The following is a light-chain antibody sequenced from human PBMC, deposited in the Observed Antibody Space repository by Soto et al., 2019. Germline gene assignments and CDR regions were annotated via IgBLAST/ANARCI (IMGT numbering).Light chain of an antibody. Sequence: SVSTRSPGTLCLSPGERATLSCPARQSVSSSYLAWYQQKPGQAPRLLIYGATTRATGIPARFSGSGSGTEFTLTISSLESEDFAVYYCQQYGSSPLTFGGGTKVDIK. CDR3: QQYGSSPLT. CDR1: QSVSSSY. J-gene: IGKJ4*01. CDR2: GAT. V-gene: IGKV3-20*01.